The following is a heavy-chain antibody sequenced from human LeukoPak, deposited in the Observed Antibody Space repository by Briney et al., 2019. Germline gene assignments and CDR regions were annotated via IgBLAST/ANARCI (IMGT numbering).Heavy chain of an antibody. D-gene: IGHD3-10*01. J-gene: IGHJ4*02. CDR3: ARRMVRGVVYFDY. Sequence: SETLSLTCTVSGGSISSSSYYWGWIRQPPGKALEWIGSIYYSGSTYYNPSLKSRVTISVDTSKNQFSLKLSSVTAADTAVYYCARRMVRGVVYFDYWGQGTLVTVSS. V-gene: IGHV4-39*01. CDR2: IYYSGST. CDR1: GGSISSSSYY.